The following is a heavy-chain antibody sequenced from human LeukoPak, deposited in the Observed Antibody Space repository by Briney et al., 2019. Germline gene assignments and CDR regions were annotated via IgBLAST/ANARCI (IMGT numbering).Heavy chain of an antibody. V-gene: IGHV3-30*03. J-gene: IGHJ4*02. CDR1: GFTFSSYG. CDR3: AREEFNDYGDYYFDY. CDR2: ISYDGSNK. D-gene: IGHD4-17*01. Sequence: GRSLRLSCAASGFTFSSYGMHWVRQAPGKGLEWVAVISYDGSNKYYADSVKGRFTISRDNSKNTLYLQMNSLRAEDTAVYYCAREEFNDYGDYYFDYWGQGTLVTVSS.